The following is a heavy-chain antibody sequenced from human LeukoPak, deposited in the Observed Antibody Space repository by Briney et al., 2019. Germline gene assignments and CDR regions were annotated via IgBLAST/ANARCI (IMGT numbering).Heavy chain of an antibody. Sequence: PSETLSLTCTVSGGSISSYYWSWIRQPPGKGLEWIGYIYYSGSTNYNPSLKSRVTISVDTSKNQFSLKLSSVTAADTAVYYCARVRRYFDSPVLGGFDYWGQGTLVTVSS. CDR3: ARVRRYFDSPVLGGFDY. V-gene: IGHV4-59*01. CDR1: GGSISSYY. D-gene: IGHD3-9*01. CDR2: IYYSGST. J-gene: IGHJ4*02.